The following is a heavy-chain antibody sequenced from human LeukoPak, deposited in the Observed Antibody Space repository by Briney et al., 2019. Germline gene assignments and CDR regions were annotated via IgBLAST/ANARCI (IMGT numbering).Heavy chain of an antibody. CDR2: LYSGGLT. V-gene: IGHV4-39*01. J-gene: IGHJ3*02. D-gene: IGHD6-19*01. Sequence: SETLSLTCTVSSDSISSSDYYWGWIRQPPGKGLEWIGSLYSGGLTYYNPSLKSRVTISVDTSKNQFSLKVTSVTAADKAVYSCASGGYSSGWYGSFDIWGQWTVVTVSS. CDR3: ASGGYSSGWYGSFDI. CDR1: SDSISSSDYY.